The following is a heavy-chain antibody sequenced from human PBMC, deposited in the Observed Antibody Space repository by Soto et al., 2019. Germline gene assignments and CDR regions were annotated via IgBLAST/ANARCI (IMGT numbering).Heavy chain of an antibody. J-gene: IGHJ4*02. CDR3: ARVGGRPFDWLLFPCLYFDY. CDR1: GFTFSSYW. Sequence: PGGSLRLSCAASGFTFSSYWMSWVRQAPGKGLEWVANIKQDGSEKYYVDSVKGRFTISRDNAKNSLYLQMNSLRAEDTAVYYCARVGGRPFDWLLFPCLYFDYWGQGTLVTVSS. CDR2: IKQDGSEK. D-gene: IGHD3-9*01. V-gene: IGHV3-7*05.